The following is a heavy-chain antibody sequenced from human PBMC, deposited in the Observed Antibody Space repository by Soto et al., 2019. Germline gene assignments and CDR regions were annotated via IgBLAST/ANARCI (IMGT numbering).Heavy chain of an antibody. CDR1: GFTFSDYY. V-gene: IGHV3-11*01. CDR3: ARDRYCSGGSCYYYYYYYMDV. Sequence: GGSLRLSCAASGFTFSDYYMSWIRQAPGKGLEWVSYISSSGSTIYYADSVKGRFTISRDNAKNSLYLQMNSLRAEDTAVYYCARDRYCSGGSCYYYYYYYMDVWGKGTTVTVSS. D-gene: IGHD2-15*01. J-gene: IGHJ6*03. CDR2: ISSSGSTI.